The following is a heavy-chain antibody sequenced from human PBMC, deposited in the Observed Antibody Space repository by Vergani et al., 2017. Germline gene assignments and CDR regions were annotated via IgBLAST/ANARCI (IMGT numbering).Heavy chain of an antibody. D-gene: IGHD2-15*01. CDR1: GFTFDDYA. Sequence: EVQLVESGGGLVQPGRSLRLSCAASGFTFDDYAMHWARQAPGKGLEWVSGISWNSGSIGYADSVKGRFTISRDNDKNSLYLQMNSLRAEDTALYYCAKDIGSGGGREYSWYFDLWGRGTLVTVSS. CDR3: AKDIGSGGGREYSWYFDL. J-gene: IGHJ2*01. V-gene: IGHV3-9*01. CDR2: ISWNSGSI.